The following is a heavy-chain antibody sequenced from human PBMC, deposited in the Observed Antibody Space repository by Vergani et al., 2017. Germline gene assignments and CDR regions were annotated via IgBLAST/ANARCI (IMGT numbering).Heavy chain of an antibody. D-gene: IGHD2-21*02. CDR2: IRGSGGST. J-gene: IGHJ4*02. V-gene: IGHV3-23*01. CDR1: GFTFSNYA. Sequence: EVQLLESGGGLVQPGGSLRLSCAASGFTFSNYAMSWVRRAPGPGLEWVSAIRGSGGSTYYADSVKGRFTISRDNSKNTLYLQMNSLRAEDTAVYYCAKRRGDHFDYWGQGTLVTVSS. CDR3: AKRRGDHFDY.